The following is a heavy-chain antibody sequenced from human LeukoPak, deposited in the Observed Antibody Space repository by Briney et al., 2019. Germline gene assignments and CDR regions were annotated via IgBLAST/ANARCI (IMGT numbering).Heavy chain of an antibody. CDR1: GLTFSDSY. CDR3: ATASLYFDN. J-gene: IGHJ4*02. Sequence: GGSLRLSCAASGLTFSDSYMSWIRQAPGKGLEWVSYISSGGNTIKYADSVKGRFTISRDNARSSLYLQMNSLRAEDTAVYYCATASLYFDNWGQGTLVTVSS. CDR2: ISSGGNTI. V-gene: IGHV3-11*04.